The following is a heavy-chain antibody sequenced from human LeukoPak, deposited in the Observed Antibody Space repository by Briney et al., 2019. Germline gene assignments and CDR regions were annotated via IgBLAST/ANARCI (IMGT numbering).Heavy chain of an antibody. V-gene: IGHV3-48*03. CDR1: GFTFSSYE. J-gene: IGHJ5*02. CDR2: ISSSGSTI. CDR3: AKREYDIP. D-gene: IGHD3-9*01. Sequence: QPGGSLRLSCAASGFTFSSYEMNWVRQAPGKGLEWVSYISSSGSTIYYADSVKGRFTISRDNSKNTLYLQMNSLRAGDTAVYYCAKREYDIPWGQGTLVTVSS.